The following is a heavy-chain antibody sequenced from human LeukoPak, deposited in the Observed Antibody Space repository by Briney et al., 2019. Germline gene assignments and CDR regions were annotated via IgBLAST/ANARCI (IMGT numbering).Heavy chain of an antibody. V-gene: IGHV1-8*01. J-gene: IGHJ4*02. CDR1: GYTFTSYD. Sequence: GASVKVSCKASGYTFTSYDINWVRQATGQGLEWMGWMNPNSGNTGYAQKFQGRVTMTRNTSISTAYMELSSLRSEDTAAYYCARVDQVAGYFDCWGQGTLVTVSS. CDR3: ARVDQVAGYFDC. D-gene: IGHD6-19*01. CDR2: MNPNSGNT.